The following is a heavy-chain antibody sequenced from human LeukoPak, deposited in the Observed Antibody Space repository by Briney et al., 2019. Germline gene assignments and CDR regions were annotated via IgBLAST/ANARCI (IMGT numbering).Heavy chain of an antibody. V-gene: IGHV4-61*02. Sequence: SQTLSLTCTVSGGSISSGSYYWSWIRQPAGKGLEWIGRIYTSGSTNYNPSLKSRVTISVDTSKNQFSQKLSSVTAADTAVYYCAGANYDFWSGYYRGDYWGQGTLVTVSS. CDR1: GGSISSGSYY. J-gene: IGHJ4*02. CDR3: AGANYDFWSGYYRGDY. D-gene: IGHD3-3*01. CDR2: IYTSGST.